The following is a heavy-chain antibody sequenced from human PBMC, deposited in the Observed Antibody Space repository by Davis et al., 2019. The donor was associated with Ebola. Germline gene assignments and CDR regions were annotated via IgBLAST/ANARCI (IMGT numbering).Heavy chain of an antibody. Sequence: GESLKISCAASGFTFSSYWMSWFRKPPGRGLRWVANIRQDESEKYYVDSVKGRFTISRDNAKNSLYLQMNSLRAEDTAVYYCARDATTWDYYYYGMDVWGQGTTVTVSS. J-gene: IGHJ6*02. D-gene: IGHD4-11*01. CDR1: GFTFSSYW. CDR3: ARDATTWDYYYYGMDV. CDR2: IRQDESEK. V-gene: IGHV3-7*03.